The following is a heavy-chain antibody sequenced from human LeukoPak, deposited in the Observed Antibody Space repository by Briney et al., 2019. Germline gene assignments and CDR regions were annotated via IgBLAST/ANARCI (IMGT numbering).Heavy chain of an antibody. CDR3: ARDEGVIRYYFDY. Sequence: GGSLRLSCEASGFTFTSYAMNWVRQAPGKGLEWVSAISSSSGMIYYADSVKGRFTISRDNAKNSLYLQMNSLRAEDTAVYCCARDEGVIRYYFDYWGQGTLVTVSS. CDR2: ISSSSGMI. J-gene: IGHJ4*02. D-gene: IGHD3-10*01. V-gene: IGHV3-21*01. CDR1: GFTFTSYA.